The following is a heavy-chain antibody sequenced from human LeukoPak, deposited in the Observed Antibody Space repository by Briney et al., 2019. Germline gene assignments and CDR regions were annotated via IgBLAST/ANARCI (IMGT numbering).Heavy chain of an antibody. V-gene: IGHV1-8*01. CDR3: ARGSVEMATIVDY. CDR2: MNPNSGNT. Sequence: GASVKVSRKSSGYTFTSYDINWVRHATGQGLEWMGWMNPNSGNTGYAQKFQGRVTMTRNTSISTAYMELSSLRSEDTAVYYCARGSVEMATIVDYWGQGTLVTVSS. CDR1: GYTFTSYD. D-gene: IGHD5-24*01. J-gene: IGHJ4*02.